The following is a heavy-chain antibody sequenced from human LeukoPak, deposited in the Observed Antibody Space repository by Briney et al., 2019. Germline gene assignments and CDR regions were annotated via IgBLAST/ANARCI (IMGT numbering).Heavy chain of an antibody. Sequence: EASVTVSCMDSGYTFTTSGISGVRQAPGQGLEWMGWISAYNGNTNYAQKLQGRVTITTDTSTSTAYMELRSLRSASTATYYSARGSRMFGGFLSRYGTDVWGQGTTVTVSS. J-gene: IGHJ6*02. V-gene: IGHV1-18*01. CDR3: ARGSRMFGGFLSRYGTDV. CDR1: GYTFTTSG. CDR2: ISAYNGNT. D-gene: IGHD3-3*01.